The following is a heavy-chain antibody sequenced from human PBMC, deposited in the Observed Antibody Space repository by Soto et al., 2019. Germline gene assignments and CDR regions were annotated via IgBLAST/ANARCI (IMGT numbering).Heavy chain of an antibody. CDR1: GFTVSSNY. CDR3: ARTQYYDFWSGPNWFDP. J-gene: IGHJ5*02. Sequence: PGVSLRLSCAASGFTVSSNYMSWVRQAPGKGLEWVSVIYSGGSTYYADSVKGRFTISRDNSKNTLYLQMNSLRAEDTAVYYCARTQYYDFWSGPNWFDPWGQGTLVTVSS. V-gene: IGHV3-66*01. CDR2: IYSGGST. D-gene: IGHD3-3*01.